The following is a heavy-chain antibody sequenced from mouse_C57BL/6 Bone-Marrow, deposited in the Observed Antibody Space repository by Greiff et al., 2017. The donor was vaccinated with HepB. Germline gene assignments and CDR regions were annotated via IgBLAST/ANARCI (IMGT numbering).Heavy chain of an antibody. D-gene: IGHD2-4*01. CDR3: ASYDYDGYFDV. J-gene: IGHJ1*03. V-gene: IGHV1-81*01. Sequence: VQLVESGAELARPGASVKLSCKASGYTFTSYGISWVKQRTGQGLEWIGEIYPRSGNTYYNEKFKGKATLTADKSSSTAYMELRSLTSEDSAVYFCASYDYDGYFDVWGTGNTVTVSS. CDR2: IYPRSGNT. CDR1: GYTFTSYG.